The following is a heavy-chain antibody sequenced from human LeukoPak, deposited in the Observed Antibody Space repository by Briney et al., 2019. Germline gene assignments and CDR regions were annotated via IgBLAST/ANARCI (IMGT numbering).Heavy chain of an antibody. CDR1: GFTFSGSA. CDR3: TRPSFDSSVSGVVY. Sequence: GGSLRLSYATSGFTFSGSAIHWVRQASGKGLEWVGRIRSKANNYATTDVASVRGRFTISRDDSKNTAYLQMNSLKTEDTAVYYCTRPSFDSSVSGVVYWGQGTLVTVSS. J-gene: IGHJ4*02. CDR2: IRSKANNYAT. D-gene: IGHD3-22*01. V-gene: IGHV3-73*01.